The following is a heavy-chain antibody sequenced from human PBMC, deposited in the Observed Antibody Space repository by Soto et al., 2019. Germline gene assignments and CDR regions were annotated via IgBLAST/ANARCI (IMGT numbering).Heavy chain of an antibody. CDR2: INHSGST. CDR3: ARAVAGTLKVWFRPPTRDGWFDP. CDR1: GGSFSGYY. J-gene: IGHJ5*02. D-gene: IGHD6-19*01. Sequence: NPSETLSLTCAVYGGSFSGYYWSWIRQPPGKGLEWIGEINHSGSTNYNPSLKSRVTISVDTSKNQFSLKLSSVTAADTAVYYCARAVAGTLKVWFRPPTRDGWFDPWGQGTLVTVSS. V-gene: IGHV4-34*01.